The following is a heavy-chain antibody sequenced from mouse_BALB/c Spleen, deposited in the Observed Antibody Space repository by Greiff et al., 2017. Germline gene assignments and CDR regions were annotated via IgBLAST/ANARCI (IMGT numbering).Heavy chain of an antibody. CDR1: GYSITSGYY. CDR2: ISYDGSN. D-gene: IGHD1-1*02. V-gene: IGHV3-6*02. J-gene: IGHJ3*01. Sequence: EVQLQQSGPGLVKPSQSLSLTCSVTGYSITSGYYWNWIRQFPGNKLEWMGYISYDGSNNYNPSLKNRISITRDTSKNQFFLKLNSVTTEDTATYYCASLVYYSLFAYWGQGTLVTVSA. CDR3: ASLVYYSLFAY.